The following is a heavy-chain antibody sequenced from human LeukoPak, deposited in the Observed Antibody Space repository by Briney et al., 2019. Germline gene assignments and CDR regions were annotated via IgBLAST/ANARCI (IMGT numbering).Heavy chain of an antibody. CDR1: GGSFSGYY. J-gene: IGHJ5*02. D-gene: IGHD5-12*01. CDR3: ARGVGYGAADGFDP. Sequence: PSETLSLTCAVYGGSFSGYYWSWIRQPPGKGLEWIGEINHSGSTSYNPSLKSRVTISVDTPKNQISLRLSSVTAADTAVYYCARGVGYGAADGFDPWGQGTLVTVSS. V-gene: IGHV4-34*01. CDR2: INHSGST.